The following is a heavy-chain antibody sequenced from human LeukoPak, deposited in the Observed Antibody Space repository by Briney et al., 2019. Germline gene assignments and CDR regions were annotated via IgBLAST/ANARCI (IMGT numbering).Heavy chain of an antibody. CDR3: ASLRDGYNSFDY. Sequence: ASVKVSCKASGYTFTSYYMHWVRQAPGQGLEWMRIINPSGGSTSYAQKFQGRVTMTRDTSTSTVYVELSSLRSEDTAVYYCASLRDGYNSFDYWGQGTLVTVSS. V-gene: IGHV1-46*03. CDR1: GYTFTSYY. D-gene: IGHD5-24*01. J-gene: IGHJ4*02. CDR2: INPSGGST.